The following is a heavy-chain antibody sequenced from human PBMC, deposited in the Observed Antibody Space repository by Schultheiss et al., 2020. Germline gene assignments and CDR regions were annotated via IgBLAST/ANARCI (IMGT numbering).Heavy chain of an antibody. Sequence: ASVKVSCKASGYTGYYMHWVRQAPGQGLEWMGWINPNSGGTNYAQKFQGRVTMTTDTSTSTAYMELRSLRSDDTAVYYCARVSVRYFDWLPTEYWGQGTLVTVSS. CDR3: ARVSVRYFDWLPTEY. CDR1: GYTGYY. V-gene: IGHV1-2*02. J-gene: IGHJ4*02. D-gene: IGHD3-9*01. CDR2: INPNSGGT.